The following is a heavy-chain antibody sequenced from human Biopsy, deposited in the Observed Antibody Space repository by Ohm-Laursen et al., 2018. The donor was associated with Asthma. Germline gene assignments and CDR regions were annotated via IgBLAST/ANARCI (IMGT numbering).Heavy chain of an antibody. CDR3: ARESGQDSGGTGTFDR. V-gene: IGHV3-30*03. J-gene: IGHJ3*02. D-gene: IGHD4-23*01. Sequence: SLRLSCAAPGFVFSQSGMHWVRQAPGKGLEWVALISSDGHNKYYKDSVKGRFTISRDNSKLRLYLEINSLRVEDSAVYYCARESGQDSGGTGTFDRWGQGIMVAVSS. CDR2: ISSDGHNK. CDR1: GFVFSQSG.